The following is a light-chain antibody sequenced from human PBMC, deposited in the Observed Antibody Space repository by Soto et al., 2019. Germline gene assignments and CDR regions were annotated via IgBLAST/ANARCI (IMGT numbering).Light chain of an antibody. Sequence: VLTQSPGTLSLSPGERATLSCRASQSVSSSYLAWYQQKPGQAPRLLIYGAYSRATGIQDRFSGSGSGTDFTLTIRRLEPEDFAVYYCQQYDSSPKTFGQGTKVDIK. J-gene: IGKJ1*01. V-gene: IGKV3-20*01. CDR1: QSVSSSY. CDR3: QQYDSSPKT. CDR2: GAY.